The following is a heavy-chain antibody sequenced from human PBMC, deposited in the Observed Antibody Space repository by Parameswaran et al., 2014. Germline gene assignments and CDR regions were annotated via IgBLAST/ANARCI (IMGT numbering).Heavy chain of an antibody. D-gene: IGHD1-14*01. CDR2: ITSASGT. Sequence: RWIRQPPGKGLEWVSGITSASGTYYADSVKGRFTISRDNSKNTLYLQMNSLRVEDTALYYCARREPSSYYYAMDVWGQGTTVTVSS. J-gene: IGHJ6*02. V-gene: IGHV3-23*01. CDR3: ARREPSSYYYAMDV.